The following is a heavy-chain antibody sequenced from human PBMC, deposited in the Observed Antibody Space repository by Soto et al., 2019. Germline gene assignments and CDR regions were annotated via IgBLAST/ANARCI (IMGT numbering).Heavy chain of an antibody. D-gene: IGHD3-3*01. Sequence: QITLNESGPTVVRPTETLTLTCRFSGFSLTTSGVGVGWIRQSPGKAPEWLALIYWDDDKRYSASLKSRLTIHKDHSKNQVVLTVSDLDPTDTATYYCAHRVLRTVFGLVTTTAIYFDFWGQGTPVAVSS. V-gene: IGHV2-5*02. CDR3: AHRVLRTVFGLVTTTAIYFDF. CDR2: IYWDDDK. J-gene: IGHJ4*02. CDR1: GFSLTTSGVG.